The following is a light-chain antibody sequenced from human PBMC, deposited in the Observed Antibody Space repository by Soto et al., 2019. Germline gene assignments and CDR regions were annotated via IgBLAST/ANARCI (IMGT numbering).Light chain of an antibody. Sequence: QSVLTQPASVSGSRGQAIIISCTGSSSDVGGYNYVSWYQQHPGKAPKLMIYEVSNRPSGVSNRFSGSKSGNTASLSISGLQAEDEADYYCSSYTSFSTIVFGGGTKVTLL. J-gene: IGLJ2*01. CDR2: EVS. CDR3: SSYTSFSTIV. CDR1: SSDVGGYNY. V-gene: IGLV2-14*01.